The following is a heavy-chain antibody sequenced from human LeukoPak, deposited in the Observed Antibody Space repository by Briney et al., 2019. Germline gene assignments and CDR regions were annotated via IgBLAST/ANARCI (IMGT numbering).Heavy chain of an antibody. Sequence: PPETLSLTCTVSGGSISSGDYYWSWIRQLPGKGLEWIGYIYYSGSTYYNPSLKSRVTISVDTSKNQFSLKLSSVTAADTAVYYCARIYGSGMAARFDPWGQGTLVTVSS. CDR2: IYYSGST. CDR3: ARIYGSGMAARFDP. J-gene: IGHJ5*02. D-gene: IGHD3-10*01. CDR1: GGSISSGDYY. V-gene: IGHV4-30-4*01.